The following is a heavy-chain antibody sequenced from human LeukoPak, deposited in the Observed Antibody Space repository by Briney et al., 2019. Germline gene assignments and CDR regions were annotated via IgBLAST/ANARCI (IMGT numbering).Heavy chain of an antibody. CDR3: AIQYYYDSSFAFDI. J-gene: IGHJ3*02. CDR2: ISGSGGST. CDR1: GFTFSSYA. V-gene: IGHV3-23*01. D-gene: IGHD3-22*01. Sequence: GGSLRLSCAASGFTFSSYAMSWVRQAPGKGLEWVSAISGSGGSTYYADSVKGRFTISRDNSKNTLYLQMSSLRAEDTAVYYCAIQYYYDSSFAFDIWGQGTMVTVSS.